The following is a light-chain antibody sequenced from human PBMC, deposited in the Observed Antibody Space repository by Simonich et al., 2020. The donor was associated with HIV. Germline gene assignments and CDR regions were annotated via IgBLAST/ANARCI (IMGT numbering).Light chain of an antibody. CDR3: SSYTSSSTWV. CDR1: SSDVGGYNY. CDR2: AVS. J-gene: IGLJ3*02. V-gene: IGLV2-14*03. Sequence: QSALTQPPSASGSPGQSVTISCTGTSSDVGGYNYVSWYQHHPGKAPKLMIYAVSNRPSGVSNRFSGSKSGNTASLTISGLQAEDEADYYCSSYTSSSTWVFGGGTKLTVL.